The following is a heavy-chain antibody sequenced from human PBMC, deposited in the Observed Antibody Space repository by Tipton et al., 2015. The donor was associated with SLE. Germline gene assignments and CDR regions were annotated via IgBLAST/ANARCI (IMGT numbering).Heavy chain of an antibody. CDR3: ARDRPVAGTYDAFDI. D-gene: IGHD6-19*01. J-gene: IGHJ3*02. CDR2: ISAYNGNT. V-gene: IGHV1-18*01. Sequence: QFGAEVKKPGAPVKVSCKASGYTFTSYGISWVRQAPGQGLEWMGWISAYNGNTNYAQKLQGRVTMTTDTSTSTAYMELRSLRSDDTAVYYCARDRPVAGTYDAFDIWGQGTMVTVSS. CDR1: GYTFTSYG.